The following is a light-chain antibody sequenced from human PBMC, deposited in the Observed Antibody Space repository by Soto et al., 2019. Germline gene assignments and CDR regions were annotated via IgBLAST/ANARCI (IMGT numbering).Light chain of an antibody. Sequence: DIQMTQSPSSLSASVGDRFTITCQASQNINNYLNWYQQKPGKAPKLLIYDASSLESGVPSRFSGSGSGTEFTLTISSLQPDDFATYYCQQYNSYSLFGQGTKVDIK. V-gene: IGKV1-5*01. CDR1: QNINNY. CDR3: QQYNSYSL. J-gene: IGKJ1*01. CDR2: DAS.